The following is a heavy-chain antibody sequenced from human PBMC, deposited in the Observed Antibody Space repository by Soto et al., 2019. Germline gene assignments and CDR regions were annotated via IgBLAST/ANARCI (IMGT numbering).Heavy chain of an antibody. CDR3: ASQDYDKSVYYFDY. Sequence: PSETLSLTCTVSGSSVSSQYWSWIRQPAGKGLEWIGRIYNGGIPLIHPSLESRVALSLDTSKNQFSLTLSSVTAADTATYYCASQDYDKSVYYFDYWGRGTLVTVSS. D-gene: IGHD3-22*01. CDR2: IYNGGIP. J-gene: IGHJ4*02. V-gene: IGHV4-4*07. CDR1: GSSVSSQY.